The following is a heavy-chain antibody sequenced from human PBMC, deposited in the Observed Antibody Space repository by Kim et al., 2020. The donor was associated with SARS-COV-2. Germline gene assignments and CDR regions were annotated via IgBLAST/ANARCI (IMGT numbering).Heavy chain of an antibody. D-gene: IGHD2-15*01. J-gene: IGHJ4*02. CDR3: ARQGDYCSGGSCYSKVFDY. CDR2: IYYSGST. Sequence: SETLSLTCTVSGGSISSSSYYWGWIRQPPGKGLEWIGSIYYSGSTYYNPSLKSRVTISVDTSKNQFSLKPSSVTAADTAVYYCARQGDYCSGGSCYSKVFDYWGQGTLVTVSS. CDR1: GGSISSSSYY. V-gene: IGHV4-39*01.